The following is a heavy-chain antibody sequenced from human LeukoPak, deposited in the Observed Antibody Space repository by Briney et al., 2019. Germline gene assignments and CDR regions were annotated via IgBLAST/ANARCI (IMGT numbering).Heavy chain of an antibody. CDR1: GFTFSSFE. D-gene: IGHD2-15*01. V-gene: IGHV3-48*03. CDR2: ISSSGRTI. J-gene: IGHJ4*02. CDR3: AKDDFMGN. Sequence: GGSLRLSCAASGFTFSSFEMNWVRQAPGKGLEWVSYISSSGRTIKYADSVKGQFTNSRDNAKNSLYLQMISLRAEDTAVYYCAKDDFMGNWGQGTLVTVSS.